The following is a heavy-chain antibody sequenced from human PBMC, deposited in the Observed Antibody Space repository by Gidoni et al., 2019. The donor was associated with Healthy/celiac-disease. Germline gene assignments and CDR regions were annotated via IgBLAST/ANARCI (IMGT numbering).Heavy chain of an antibody. V-gene: IGHV4-31*02. CDR1: GGSISSGGYY. CDR3: ARIVGAYWPHYFDY. Sequence: YGGSISSGGYYWSWIRQHPGKGLEWIGYIYYSGSTYYNPSLKSRVTISVDTSKNQFSLKLSSVTAADTAVYYCARIVGAYWPHYFDYWGQGTLVTVSS. J-gene: IGHJ4*02. CDR2: IYYSGST. D-gene: IGHD1-26*01.